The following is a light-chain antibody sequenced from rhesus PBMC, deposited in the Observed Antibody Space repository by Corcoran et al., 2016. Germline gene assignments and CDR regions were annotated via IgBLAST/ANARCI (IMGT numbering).Light chain of an antibody. Sequence: DIQMTQSPSSLSASVGDTVTITCRASQSISTWLAWYQQKPGKAPNLLIYKASTLQSGVPSRFSGSGSGTDFTFTITSLQSEDVATYYCQQYSSGLTFGPGTKLDFK. CDR1: QSISTW. CDR3: QQYSSGLT. J-gene: IGKJ3*01. CDR2: KAS. V-gene: IGKV1-22*01.